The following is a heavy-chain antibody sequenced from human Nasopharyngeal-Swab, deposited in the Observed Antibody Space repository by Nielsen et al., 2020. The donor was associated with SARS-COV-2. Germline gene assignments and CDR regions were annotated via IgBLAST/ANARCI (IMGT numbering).Heavy chain of an antibody. Sequence: ASVKVSCNASGYTFTSYYLHWVRQAPGQGLEWMGIINPTDGSTSYAQTFEGRVTMTRVTSTSTVYMELNSLRSKDTAVYYCARVLPFRITGTSGMDVWGQGTTVTVSS. J-gene: IGHJ6*02. CDR1: GYTFTSYY. D-gene: IGHD1-7*01. CDR3: ARVLPFRITGTSGMDV. CDR2: INPTDGST. V-gene: IGHV1-46*01.